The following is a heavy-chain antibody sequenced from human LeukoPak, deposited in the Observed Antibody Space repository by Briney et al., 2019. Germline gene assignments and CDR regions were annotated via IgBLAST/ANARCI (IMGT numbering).Heavy chain of an antibody. CDR1: GFTFNNYW. CDR2: IKQDGSEK. Sequence: PGGSLRLSCAASGFTFNNYWMTWVRQAPGKGQEWVANIKQDGSEKYYVDSVKGRFTISRDNAKNSLYLQMNSLRAEDTAVYYCARDPDVWGKGTTVTVSS. V-gene: IGHV3-7*01. J-gene: IGHJ6*04. CDR3: ARDPDV.